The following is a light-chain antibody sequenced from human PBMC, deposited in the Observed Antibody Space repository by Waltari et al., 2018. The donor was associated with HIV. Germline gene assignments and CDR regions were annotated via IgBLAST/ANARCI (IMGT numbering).Light chain of an antibody. Sequence: QSVLTQPPSASGTPGQRVTISCSGSSSNIGSNPVNCYQLLPGTAPKLLIYSNHQRPSGVPYRFSASKSGPSASLAISWLQSEDEADYYCATWDDSLNAWVFGGGTKLTVL. CDR2: SNH. CDR1: SSNIGSNP. J-gene: IGLJ3*02. V-gene: IGLV1-44*01. CDR3: ATWDDSLNAWV.